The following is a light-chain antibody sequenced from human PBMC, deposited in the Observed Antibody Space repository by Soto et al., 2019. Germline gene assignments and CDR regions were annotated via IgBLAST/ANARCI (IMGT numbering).Light chain of an antibody. V-gene: IGLV2-11*01. CDR3: CSYAGDYTFV. Sequence: QSALTQPRSVSGSPGQSVTLSCSGTSSDVGGYNYVTLYQQYPGKAPKVMIYDVKTRPSGVPDRFSGSKSGNTASLTISGLQAEDEADYYCCSYAGDYTFVFGTGTKVTVL. CDR1: SSDVGGYNY. J-gene: IGLJ1*01. CDR2: DVK.